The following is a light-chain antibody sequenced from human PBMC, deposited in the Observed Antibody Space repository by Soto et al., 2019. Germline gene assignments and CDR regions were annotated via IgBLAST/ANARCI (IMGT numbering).Light chain of an antibody. CDR2: DAS. V-gene: IGKV1-33*01. CDR1: HDIRNS. J-gene: IGKJ4*01. CDR3: QLYDNLPLT. Sequence: QMTQSPSSLSASIGDRVTITCQASHDIRNSLNWYQQTPGKPPKLLISDASNLELGVPSKFSGTGFGTDFSFTIINLQPEYSAAYYCQLYDNLPLTFGGGTKVEIK.